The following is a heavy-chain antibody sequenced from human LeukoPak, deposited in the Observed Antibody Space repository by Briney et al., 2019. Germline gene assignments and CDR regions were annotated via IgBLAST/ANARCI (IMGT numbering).Heavy chain of an antibody. CDR1: GFTFSTYG. J-gene: IGHJ4*02. V-gene: IGHV3-30*18. CDR3: AKDLKAYHGSGSPYVDN. CDR2: ISYDGSNK. D-gene: IGHD3-10*01. Sequence: GSLRLSCAASGFTFSTYGMYWVRQAPGKGLEWVARISYDGSNKYYADSVKGRFTISRDTSRNTLYLQMNSLRAEDTAVYYCAKDLKAYHGSGSPYVDNWGQGTPVTVSS.